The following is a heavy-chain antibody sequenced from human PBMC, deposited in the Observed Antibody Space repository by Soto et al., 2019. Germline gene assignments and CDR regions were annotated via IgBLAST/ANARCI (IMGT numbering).Heavy chain of an antibody. J-gene: IGHJ4*02. CDR3: ARDRGIAVAPPGY. V-gene: IGHV3-21*01. CDR2: ISSSSSYI. Sequence: GGSLRRSCAASGFTFSSYSMNWVRQAPGRGLEWVSSISSSSSYIYYADSVKGRFTISRDNAKNSLYLQMNSLRAEDTAVYYCARDRGIAVAPPGYWGQGTLVTVSS. CDR1: GFTFSSYS. D-gene: IGHD6-19*01.